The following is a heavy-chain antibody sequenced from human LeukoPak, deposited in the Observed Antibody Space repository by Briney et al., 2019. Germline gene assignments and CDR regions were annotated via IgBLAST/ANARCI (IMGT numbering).Heavy chain of an antibody. V-gene: IGHV3-21*01. J-gene: IGHJ4*02. CDR2: ISSSSSYI. CDR1: GFTFSSYN. CDR3: ARDPENTYYYDSSGFDY. D-gene: IGHD3-22*01. Sequence: GGSLRLSCAASGFTFSSYNMNWVRQAPGKGLEWVSSISSSSSYIYYADSVKGRFTISRDNAKNSLYLQMNSLRAEDTAMYYCARDPENTYYYDSSGFDYWGQGTLVTVSS.